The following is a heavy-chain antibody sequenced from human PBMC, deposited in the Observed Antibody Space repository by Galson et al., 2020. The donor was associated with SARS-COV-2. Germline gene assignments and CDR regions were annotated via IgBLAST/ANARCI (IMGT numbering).Heavy chain of an antibody. CDR2: IYYSGST. Sequence: SETLSLTCTVSGGSISSGGYYWSWIRQHPRKGLEWIGYIYYSGSTYYNPSIKSRVTISVDTSKNQFSLKLSSVTAADTAVYYCARAGDTAMVTYYYYYGMDVWGQGTTVTVSS. J-gene: IGHJ6*02. D-gene: IGHD5-18*01. CDR1: GGSISSGGYY. CDR3: ARAGDTAMVTYYYYYGMDV. V-gene: IGHV4-31*03.